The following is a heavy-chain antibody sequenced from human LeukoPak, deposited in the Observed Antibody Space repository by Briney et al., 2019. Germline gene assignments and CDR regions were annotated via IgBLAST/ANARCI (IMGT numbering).Heavy chain of an antibody. CDR2: IYYTGST. Sequence: NTSETLSLTCTVSGGSISSSSYYWGWIRQPPGKGLEWIGTIYYTGSTYYNPSLKSRVTISVDTSKNQFSLKLSSVTAADTAVYYCARGAYYYDSSGYFHPFWYFDYWGQGTLVTVSS. D-gene: IGHD3-22*01. J-gene: IGHJ4*02. V-gene: IGHV4-39*07. CDR3: ARGAYYYDSSGYFHPFWYFDY. CDR1: GGSISSSSYY.